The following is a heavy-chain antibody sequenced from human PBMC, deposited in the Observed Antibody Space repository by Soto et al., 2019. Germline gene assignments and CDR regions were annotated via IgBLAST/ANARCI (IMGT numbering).Heavy chain of an antibody. CDR1: GFTFSSYW. V-gene: IGHV3-74*01. J-gene: IGHJ6*03. D-gene: IGHD3-3*01. Sequence: GGSLKLSCAASGFTFSSYWMHWVRQAPGKGLVWVSRINSDGSSTSYADSVKGRFTISRDNAKNTLYLQMNSPRAEDTAVYYCARDGYYDFWSGYYHYYYYYMDVWGKGTTVTVSS. CDR2: INSDGSST. CDR3: ARDGYYDFWSGYYHYYYYYMDV.